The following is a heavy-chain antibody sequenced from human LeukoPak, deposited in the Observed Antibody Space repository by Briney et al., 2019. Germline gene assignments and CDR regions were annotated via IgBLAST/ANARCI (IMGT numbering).Heavy chain of an antibody. CDR1: GGSFSDYY. CDR2: INHSGST. CDR3: ARAVADKTFDY. Sequence: SETLSLTCAVYGGSFSDYYWSWIRQPPGKGLEWIGEINHSGSTNYNPSLKSRLTISVDTSKNQFSLRLSSVTAADTAVYYCARAVADKTFDYWGPGTLVTASS. J-gene: IGHJ4*02. V-gene: IGHV4-34*01.